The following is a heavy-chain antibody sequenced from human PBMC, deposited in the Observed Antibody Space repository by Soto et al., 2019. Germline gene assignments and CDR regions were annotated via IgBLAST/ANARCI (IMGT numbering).Heavy chain of an antibody. CDR3: VKGLWFGELPFDAFDI. CDR1: GFTFSSYG. CDR2: ISYDGSNK. V-gene: IGHV3-30*18. Sequence: QVPLVESGGGVVQPGRSLRLSCAASGFTFSSYGMHWVRQAPGKGLEWVAVISYDGSNKYYADSVKGRFTISRDNSKNTLYLQMNSLRAEDTAVYYCVKGLWFGELPFDAFDIWGQGTMVTVSS. D-gene: IGHD3-10*01. J-gene: IGHJ3*02.